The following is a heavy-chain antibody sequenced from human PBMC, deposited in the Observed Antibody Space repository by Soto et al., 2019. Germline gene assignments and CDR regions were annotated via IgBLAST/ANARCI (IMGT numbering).Heavy chain of an antibody. V-gene: IGHV3-23*01. Sequence: GGSLRLSCAASGFTFSTYMSWVRQAPGKGLEWVSAISGGGGGTYYADSVKGRFTISRDNSKNTLYLQMNSLRAEDTALYYCAKDGSEQWLEHPDYWGRGTLVTVSS. D-gene: IGHD6-19*01. CDR2: ISGGGGGT. CDR1: GFTFSTY. J-gene: IGHJ4*02. CDR3: AKDGSEQWLEHPDY.